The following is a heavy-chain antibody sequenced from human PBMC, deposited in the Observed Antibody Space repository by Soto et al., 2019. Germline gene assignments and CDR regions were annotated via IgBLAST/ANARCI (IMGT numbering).Heavy chain of an antibody. CDR3: AKDAPVDTTGYLDY. CDR2: ISGSGSGGTT. J-gene: IGHJ4*02. CDR1: GFTFSSHA. D-gene: IGHD1-1*01. Sequence: GGSLRLSCAGSGFTFSSHAVSWVRQPPGKGLEWVSAISGSGSGGTTYYRDSVKGRFTISRDNSKNTLYLQMNSLRAEDTALYYCAKDAPVDTTGYLDYWGQGILVTVSS. V-gene: IGHV3-23*01.